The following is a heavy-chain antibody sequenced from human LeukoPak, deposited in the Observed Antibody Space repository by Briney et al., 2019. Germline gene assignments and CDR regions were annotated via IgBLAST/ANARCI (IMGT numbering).Heavy chain of an antibody. CDR1: GFTFDDYG. Sequence: GGSLRLSCAASGFTFDDYGMSWVRQAPGKGLEWVSGINWNGGSTGYADSVKGRFTISRDNAKNSLYLQMNSLRAEDTALYYCARDFPQAYSSGWWVFDYWGQGTLVTVSS. J-gene: IGHJ4*02. D-gene: IGHD6-19*01. CDR2: INWNGGST. CDR3: ARDFPQAYSSGWWVFDY. V-gene: IGHV3-20*04.